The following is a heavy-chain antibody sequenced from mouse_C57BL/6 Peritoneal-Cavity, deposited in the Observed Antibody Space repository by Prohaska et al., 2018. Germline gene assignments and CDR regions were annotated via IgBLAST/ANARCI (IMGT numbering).Heavy chain of an antibody. CDR1: GYTFTDYY. J-gene: IGHJ2*01. D-gene: IGHD1-1*01. CDR2: INPYNGGT. CDR3: ARGVATVVAYYFDY. Sequence: PGASVKMSCKASGYTFTDYYMNWVKQSHGKSLEWIGVINPYNGGTSYNQKFKGKATLTVDKSASTAYMELNSLTSEDSAVYYCARGVATVVAYYFDYGCQGTTLTVSS. V-gene: IGHV1-19*01.